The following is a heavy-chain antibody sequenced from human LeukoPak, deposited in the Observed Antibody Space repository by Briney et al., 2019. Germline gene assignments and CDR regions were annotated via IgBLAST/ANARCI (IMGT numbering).Heavy chain of an antibody. Sequence: ASVKVSCKASGYTFTSYDINWVRQATGQGLEWMGWISAYNGNTNYAQKLQGRVTMTTDTSTSTAYMELRSLRSDDTAVYYCARVLDTYYDFWSGYYFDYWGQGTLVTVSS. CDR3: ARVLDTYYDFWSGYYFDY. D-gene: IGHD3-3*01. CDR2: ISAYNGNT. CDR1: GYTFTSYD. J-gene: IGHJ4*02. V-gene: IGHV1-18*01.